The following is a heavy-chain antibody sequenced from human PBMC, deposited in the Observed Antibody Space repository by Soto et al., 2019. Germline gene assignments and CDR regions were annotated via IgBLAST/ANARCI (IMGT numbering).Heavy chain of an antibody. J-gene: IGHJ4*02. Sequence: QVQLVESGGGVVQPGRSLRLSCAASGFTFSSYGMHWVRQAPGKGLEWVAVISYDGSNKYYADSVKGRFTISRDNSKNTLYLQMNSLRAEDTAVYYCAKDAGGSGYDTLGYWGQGTLVTVSS. V-gene: IGHV3-30*18. CDR2: ISYDGSNK. CDR1: GFTFSSYG. CDR3: AKDAGGSGYDTLGY. D-gene: IGHD5-12*01.